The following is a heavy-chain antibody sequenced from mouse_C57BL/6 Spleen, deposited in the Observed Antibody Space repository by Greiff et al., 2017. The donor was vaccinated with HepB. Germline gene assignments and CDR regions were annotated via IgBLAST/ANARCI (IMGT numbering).Heavy chain of an antibody. CDR3: ARCDTTVVATRYWYFDV. V-gene: IGHV1-80*01. CDR1: GYAFSSYW. J-gene: IGHJ1*03. Sequence: VQVVESGAELVKPGASVKISCKASGYAFSSYWMNWVKQRPGKGLEWIGQIYPGDGDTNYNGKFKGKATLTADKSSSTAYMQLSSLTSEDSAVYFCARCDTTVVATRYWYFDVWGTGTTVTVSS. D-gene: IGHD1-1*01. CDR2: IYPGDGDT.